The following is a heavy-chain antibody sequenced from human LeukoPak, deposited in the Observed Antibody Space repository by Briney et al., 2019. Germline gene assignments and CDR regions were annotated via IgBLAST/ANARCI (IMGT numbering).Heavy chain of an antibody. CDR3: ARDRQTTVTTGNTAYYYYGMDV. J-gene: IGHJ6*02. Sequence: SQTLSLTCAISGDSVSSNSAAWNWIRQSPSRGLEWLGRTYYRSKWYNDYAVSVKSRITINPDTSKNQFSLQLNSVTPEDTAVYYCARDRQTTVTTGNTAYYYYGMDVWGQGTTVTVSS. CDR1: GDSVSSNSAA. V-gene: IGHV6-1*01. CDR2: TYYRSKWYN. D-gene: IGHD4-17*01.